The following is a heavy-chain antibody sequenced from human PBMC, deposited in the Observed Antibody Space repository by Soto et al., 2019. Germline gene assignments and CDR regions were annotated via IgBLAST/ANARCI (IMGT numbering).Heavy chain of an antibody. J-gene: IGHJ6*02. CDR1: GYSFTSNW. CDR3: ARQQDYYDSSGYYLSEYYYGMDV. D-gene: IGHD3-22*01. CDR2: IDPTDSYT. Sequence: PGESLKISCKGSGYSFTSNWISWLRQMPGKGLEWMGKIDPTDSYTNYSPSFQGHVTISADKSISTAYLQWSSLKASDTAMYYCARQQDYYDSSGYYLSEYYYGMDVWGQRTTVTVSS. V-gene: IGHV5-10-1*01.